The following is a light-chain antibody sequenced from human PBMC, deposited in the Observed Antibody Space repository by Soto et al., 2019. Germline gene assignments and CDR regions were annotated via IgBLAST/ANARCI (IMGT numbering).Light chain of an antibody. CDR3: QQYNNWPRT. CDR1: QNIRSSY. Sequence: EIVLTQSRGSLSLSTGERATLSCRASQNIRSSYLAWYQQKPGQAPRLLIYGTSSRATGIPGRFSGSGSGTDFTLTISILEPEDFAVYYCQQYNNWPRTFGQGTKVDIK. V-gene: IGKV3-20*01. CDR2: GTS. J-gene: IGKJ1*01.